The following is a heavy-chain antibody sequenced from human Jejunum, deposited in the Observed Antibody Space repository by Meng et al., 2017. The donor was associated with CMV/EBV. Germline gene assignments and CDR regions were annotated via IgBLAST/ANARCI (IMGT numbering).Heavy chain of an antibody. D-gene: IGHD3-22*01. V-gene: IGHV4-30-4*01. CDR3: ARHRGDYDSRGYSFASGVFDT. Sequence: DYYWSWIRQTPGKGLEWIGYVYNSGNTYSKPSLQSRVTIAVDTSKNQLSLTLTSVAAADTAVYYCARHRGDYDSRGYSFASGVFDTWSPGTTVTVSS. CDR1: DYY. J-gene: IGHJ6*02. CDR2: VYNSGNT.